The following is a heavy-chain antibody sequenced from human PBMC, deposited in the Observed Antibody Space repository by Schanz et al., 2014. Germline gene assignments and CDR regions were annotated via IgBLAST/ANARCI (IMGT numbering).Heavy chain of an antibody. J-gene: IGHJ6*02. V-gene: IGHV3-9*01. CDR2: ISWNSGSI. CDR1: GFTFDDYA. CDR3: AKDRQIRVNRVGYYYGMDV. D-gene: IGHD3-16*01. Sequence: EVQLVESGGGLVQPGRSLRLSCAASGFTFDDYAMHWVRQAPGKGLEWVSGISWNSGSIGYADSVKGRFTISRDDAKNSLYLQMNSLRAEDTALYYCAKDRQIRVNRVGYYYGMDVWGQGTTVTVSS.